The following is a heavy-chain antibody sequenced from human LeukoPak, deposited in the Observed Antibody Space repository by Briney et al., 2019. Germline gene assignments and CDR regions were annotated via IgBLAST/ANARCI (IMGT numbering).Heavy chain of an antibody. D-gene: IGHD5-18*01. CDR2: MNPNSGNT. CDR1: GYTFTSYD. Sequence: ASVKVSCKASGYTFTSYDINWVRQATGQGLEWMGWMNPNSGNTGYAQKFQGRGTITTDESTSTAYMELSSLRSEDTAIYYCARDTTMVTGYYYYIDVWGKGTTVTVSS. V-gene: IGHV1-8*03. CDR3: ARDTTMVTGYYYYIDV. J-gene: IGHJ6*03.